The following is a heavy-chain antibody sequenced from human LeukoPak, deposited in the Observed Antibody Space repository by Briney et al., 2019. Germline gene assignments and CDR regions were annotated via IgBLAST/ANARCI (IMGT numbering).Heavy chain of an antibody. Sequence: GGSLRLSCAASGFAVSSNYMMWVRQAPRRGLEWVSDIYRGGGTNYADSVKGRFATSRDISKDTLYLQMNGLRAEDTAVYYCAAPLTGLHYWGQGTLVTVSS. CDR3: AAPLTGLHY. V-gene: IGHV3-53*01. CDR1: GFAVSSNY. D-gene: IGHD1-14*01. CDR2: IYRGGGT. J-gene: IGHJ4*02.